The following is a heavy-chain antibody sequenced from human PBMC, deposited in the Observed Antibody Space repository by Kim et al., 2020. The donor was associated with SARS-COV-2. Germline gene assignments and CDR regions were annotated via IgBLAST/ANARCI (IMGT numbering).Heavy chain of an antibody. Sequence: SETLSLTCTVSGGSISSGDFYWSWIRQPPGKGLEWIGHIYSSGSTHSNPSLKSRVSISLDTSRNQFSLKVSSVTAADTAVYYCSADGLEAGDYWGQGTLVTVSS. J-gene: IGHJ4*02. V-gene: IGHV4-30-4*01. D-gene: IGHD2-15*01. CDR3: SADGLEAGDY. CDR1: GGSISSGDFY. CDR2: IYSSGST.